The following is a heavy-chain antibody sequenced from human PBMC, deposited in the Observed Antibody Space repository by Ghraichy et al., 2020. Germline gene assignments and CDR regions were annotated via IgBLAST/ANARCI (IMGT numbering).Heavy chain of an antibody. CDR1: GFTFSSYA. J-gene: IGHJ3*02. Sequence: GGSLRLSCAASGFTFSSYAMHWVRQAPGKGLEWVAVISYDGSNKYYADSVKGRFTISRDNSKNTLYLQMNSLRAEDTAVYYCASLYDSSGYTPEGDAFDILVQGTIVTVSS. CDR2: ISYDGSNK. V-gene: IGHV3-30*04. CDR3: ASLYDSSGYTPEGDAFDI. D-gene: IGHD3-22*01.